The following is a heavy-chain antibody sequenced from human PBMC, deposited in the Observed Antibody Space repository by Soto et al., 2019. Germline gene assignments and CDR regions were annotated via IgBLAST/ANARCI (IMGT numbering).Heavy chain of an antibody. V-gene: IGHV3-30-3*01. Sequence: QVQLVESGGGVVQPGRSLRLSCAASGFTFSSYAMHWVRQAPGKGLEWVAVISYDGSNKYYADSVKGRFTIPRDNSKNTLYLQMNSLRAEDTAVYYCARDPDPYDSSGYYYVYWGQGTLVTVSS. CDR2: ISYDGSNK. CDR3: ARDPDPYDSSGYYYVY. D-gene: IGHD3-22*01. J-gene: IGHJ4*02. CDR1: GFTFSSYA.